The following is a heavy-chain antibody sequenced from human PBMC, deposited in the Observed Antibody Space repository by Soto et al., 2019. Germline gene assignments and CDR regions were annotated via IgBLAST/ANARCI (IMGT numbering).Heavy chain of an antibody. D-gene: IGHD2-8*02. J-gene: IGHJ6*03. CDR1: GGSISGYY. Sequence: QVQLQESGPGLVKPSETLSLTCTVSGGSISGYYWSWIRQPPGKGLEWIGYIYYSGTTNYDPSLKSRVTMSVDTSKNQFCLKLSSVTAADTAVYYCARLTGGTYLSFYYYIGVWGKGTTVTVSS. V-gene: IGHV4-59*01. CDR3: ARLTGGTYLSFYYYIGV. CDR2: IYYSGTT.